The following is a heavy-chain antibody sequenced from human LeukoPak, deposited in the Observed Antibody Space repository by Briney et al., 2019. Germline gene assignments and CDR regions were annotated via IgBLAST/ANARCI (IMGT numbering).Heavy chain of an antibody. CDR3: AKVKKELLRGDAFDI. CDR2: ISGSGGST. J-gene: IGHJ3*02. CDR1: GFTFSSYA. Sequence: PGGSLRLSCAASGFTFSSYAMSWVRQAPGKGLEWVPAISGSGGSTYYADSVKGRFTISRDNSKNTLYLQMNSLRAEDTAVYYCAKVKKELLRGDAFDIWGQGTMVTVSS. V-gene: IGHV3-23*01. D-gene: IGHD1-26*01.